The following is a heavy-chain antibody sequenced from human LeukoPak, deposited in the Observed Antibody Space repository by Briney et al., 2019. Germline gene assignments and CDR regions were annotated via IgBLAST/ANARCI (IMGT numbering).Heavy chain of an antibody. D-gene: IGHD5-18*01. CDR2: IYYSGST. V-gene: IGHV4-59*01. CDR1: GASISSYY. J-gene: IGHJ5*02. Sequence: SETLSLTCTVSGASISSYYWSWIRQPPGKGLEWIGYIYYSGSTNYNPSLKSRVTISVDTSKNQFSLKLSSVTAADTAVYYCARGYSYGAYWFDPLGQGTLVTVSS. CDR3: ARGYSYGAYWFDP.